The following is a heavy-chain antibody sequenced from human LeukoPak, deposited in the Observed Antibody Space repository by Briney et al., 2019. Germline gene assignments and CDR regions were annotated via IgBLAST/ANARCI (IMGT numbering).Heavy chain of an antibody. CDR2: MNPNSGNT. V-gene: IGHV1-8*02. CDR1: GYTFTSYG. Sequence: ASVKVSCKASGYTFTSYGISWVRQAPGQGLEWMGWMNPNSGNTGYAQKFQGRVTMTRNTSISTAYMELSSLRSEDTAVYYCAREGGYYDILTGYQDYFDYWGQGTLVTVSS. CDR3: AREGGYYDILTGYQDYFDY. D-gene: IGHD3-9*01. J-gene: IGHJ4*02.